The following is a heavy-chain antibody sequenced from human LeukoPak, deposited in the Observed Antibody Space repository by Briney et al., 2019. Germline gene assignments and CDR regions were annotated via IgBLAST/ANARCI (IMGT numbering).Heavy chain of an antibody. V-gene: IGHV1-2*02. CDR2: INPNSGGT. Sequence: ASVKVSCKASGYTFTGYYMHWVRQAPGQGLEWMGWINPNSGGTNYAQKFQGRVTMTTDTSTTTAYMELRSLRSDDTAVYYCARVTRILGPTPTNFDCWGQGTLVTVSS. CDR3: ARVTRILGPTPTNFDC. D-gene: IGHD1-26*01. J-gene: IGHJ4*02. CDR1: GYTFTGYY.